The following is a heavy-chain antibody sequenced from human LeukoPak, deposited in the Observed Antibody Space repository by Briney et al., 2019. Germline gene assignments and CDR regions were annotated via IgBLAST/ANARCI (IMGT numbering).Heavy chain of an antibody. CDR1: GFTFCSSA. V-gene: IGHV3-23*01. CDR3: AKPRTTGLGWAQFDY. Sequence: GGSLRLSCAASGFTFCSSAISGVRPTPGRGRGRGSGFYGNGTNTYYADTVKGRCTISRDNSRNTLYLEMNSLRPEDTAIYYCAKPRTTGLGWAQFDYWGQGSLVTVSS. D-gene: IGHD2-8*02. CDR2: FYGNGTNT. J-gene: IGHJ4*02.